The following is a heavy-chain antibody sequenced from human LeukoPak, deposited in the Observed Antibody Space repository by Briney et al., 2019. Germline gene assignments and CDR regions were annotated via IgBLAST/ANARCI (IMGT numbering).Heavy chain of an antibody. V-gene: IGHV4-34*01. D-gene: IGHD2-2*01. Sequence: SETLSLTRAVYGGSFSGYYWSWIRQPPGKGLEWIEEINHSGSTNYNPSLKSRVTISVDTSKNQFSLKLSSVTAADTAVYYCARGTVVPAAIVDYWGQGTLVTVSS. CDR1: GGSFSGYY. CDR2: INHSGST. J-gene: IGHJ4*02. CDR3: ARGTVVPAAIVDY.